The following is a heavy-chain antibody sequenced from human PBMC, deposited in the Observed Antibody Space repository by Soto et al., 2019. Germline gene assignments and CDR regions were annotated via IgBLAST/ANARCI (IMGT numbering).Heavy chain of an antibody. D-gene: IGHD1-1*01. Sequence: QVQLVESGGGLVKPGGSLRLSCAASGFTFSDYYMSWIRQAPGKGLEWLSYISSNGEYTTYAASVKGRSTISRDTAKSSLYLQPNNLRDEDTAIYYGAGDEEESQLGGYFDYWGQGTLVTVS. CDR1: GFTFSDYY. CDR3: AGDEEESQLGGYFDY. V-gene: IGHV3-11*05. CDR2: ISSNGEYT. J-gene: IGHJ4*02.